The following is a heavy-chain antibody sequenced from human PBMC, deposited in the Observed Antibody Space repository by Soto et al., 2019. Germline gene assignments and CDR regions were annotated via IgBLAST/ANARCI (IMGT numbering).Heavy chain of an antibody. J-gene: IGHJ3*02. V-gene: IGHV4-59*11. CDR3: EGYCTSTSCYLGDVGAFDI. CDR1: GGSISSHY. Sequence: SETLSLTCTVSGGSISSHYWSWIRQPPGKGLEWIGFMYYSGSIYYNPSLRSRVTISVDTSQNQFSLTLNSVTAADTAVYYCEGYCTSTSCYLGDVGAFDIWGQGAMVTVSS. CDR2: MYYSGSI. D-gene: IGHD2-2*01.